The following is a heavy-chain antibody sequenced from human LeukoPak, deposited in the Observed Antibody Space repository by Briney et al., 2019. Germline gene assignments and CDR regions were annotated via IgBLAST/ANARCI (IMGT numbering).Heavy chain of an antibody. CDR3: ARGGDFYESSILFDF. J-gene: IGHJ4*02. D-gene: IGHD3-22*01. Sequence: SETLALTCTVSGVSTNNYYWSWIRQPPGKGLEWIGCINYSGSTYYNPSLKSRLTISIDTSKNQFSLKLRSMTAADTAVYHCARGGDFYESSILFDFWGQGTLVTVSS. V-gene: IGHV4-59*01. CDR1: GVSTNNYY. CDR2: INYSGST.